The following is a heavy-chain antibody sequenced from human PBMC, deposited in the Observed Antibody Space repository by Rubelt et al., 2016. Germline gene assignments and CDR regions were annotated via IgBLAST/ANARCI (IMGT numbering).Heavy chain of an antibody. CDR1: GFSLSTSGMF. Sequence: QVTSRESGPALVKPTQTLTLTCTFSGFSLSTSGMFVSWIRQPPGKALEWLARIDWDDDKYYSTSLKTRLTISKDTSKNQVVLTMTNMDPVETATYYCARTRTLYWYFDIWGRGTLVTVSS. V-gene: IGHV2-70*15. D-gene: IGHD2-2*01. CDR3: ARTRTLYWYFDI. CDR2: IDWDDDK. J-gene: IGHJ2*01.